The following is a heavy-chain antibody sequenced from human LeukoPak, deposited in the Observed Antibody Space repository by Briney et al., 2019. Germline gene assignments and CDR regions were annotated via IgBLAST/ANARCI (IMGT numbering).Heavy chain of an antibody. Sequence: GGSLRLSCTVSGFNVRSNSMGWIRQAPGKGLEWVSSIEYSGGSAYYGDSGKGRFTISRDDSKNTLYLQLSSLSAEDTAVYYCTRNTGWYGLSWGQETLLLVSS. J-gene: IGHJ4*02. CDR3: TRNTGWYGLS. V-gene: IGHV3-53*01. CDR1: GFNVRSNS. D-gene: IGHD6-19*01. CDR2: IEYSGGSA.